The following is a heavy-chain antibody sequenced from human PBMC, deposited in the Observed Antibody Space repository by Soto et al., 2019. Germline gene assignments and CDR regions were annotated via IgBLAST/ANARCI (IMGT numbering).Heavy chain of an antibody. V-gene: IGHV4-39*01. CDR2: IYYSGST. CDR3: ARHSSMSSGWYYFDY. Sequence: QLQLQESGPGLVKPSETLSLTCTVSGGSISSSSYYWGWIRQPPGKGLEWIGSIYYSGSTYYNPSLKSRVTISVDTSKNQFSLKLSSVTAADTAVYYCARHSSMSSGWYYFDYWGQGTLVTVSS. D-gene: IGHD6-19*01. CDR1: GGSISSSSYY. J-gene: IGHJ4*02.